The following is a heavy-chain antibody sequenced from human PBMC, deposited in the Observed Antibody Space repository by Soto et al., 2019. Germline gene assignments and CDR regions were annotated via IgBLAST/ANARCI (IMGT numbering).Heavy chain of an antibody. D-gene: IGHD3-16*01. CDR1: GFRLSSYN. CDR3: ARDLEGWGRPSCFDF. CDR2: ISGSGSIT. J-gene: IGHJ4*02. V-gene: IGHV3-48*02. Sequence: EVQLVESGGGLIQPGGSLRLSCAASGFRLSSYNMNWVRQAPGKGLEWISYISGSGSITYYADSVKGRFTISRDVAKSSAYLQMNSLRDEDAAIYYCARDLEGWGRPSCFDFWGQGVLVTVSS.